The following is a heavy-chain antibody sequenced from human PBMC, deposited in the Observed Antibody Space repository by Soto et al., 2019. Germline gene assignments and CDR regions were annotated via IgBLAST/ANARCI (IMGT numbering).Heavy chain of an antibody. CDR2: IYYSGST. D-gene: IGHD4-17*01. Sequence: SENLRDTYTVSLGTISSGTNYWAWIRQPPGKGLEWIANIYYSGSTFYNPSLKSRVTISLDTSKNQFSLKLRSVTAADTAVYYCARHEAGCYGAAWGLGPMGTV. J-gene: IGHJ1*01. V-gene: IGHV4-39*01. CDR1: LGTISSGTNY. CDR3: ARHEAGCYGAA.